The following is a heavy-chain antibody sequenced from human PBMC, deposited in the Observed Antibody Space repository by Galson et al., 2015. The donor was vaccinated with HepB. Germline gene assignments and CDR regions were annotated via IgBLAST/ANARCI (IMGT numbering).Heavy chain of an antibody. V-gene: IGHV1-69*04. D-gene: IGHD3-10*01. CDR3: AREWFGELPRFDP. J-gene: IGHJ5*02. CDR1: GGTFSSNA. CDR2: IIPMLGIA. Sequence: SVKVSCKASGGTFSSNAINWVRQAPGQGLEWMGRIIPMLGIANYAQKFQGRVTITADKYTSTAYMELSSLRSEDTALYYCAREWFGELPRFDPWGQGTLVTVSS.